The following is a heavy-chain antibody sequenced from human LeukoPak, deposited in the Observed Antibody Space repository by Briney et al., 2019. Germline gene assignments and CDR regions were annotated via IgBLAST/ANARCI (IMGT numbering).Heavy chain of an antibody. Sequence: PSETLSLTCAVYGGSFSGYYWSWIRQPPGKGLEWIGEINHSGSTNYNPSLKSRVTISVDTSKNQFSLKLSSVTAADTAVYYCAKDHCSVTNCLAGFDYWGQGTLVTVSS. D-gene: IGHD2-15*01. CDR3: AKDHCSVTNCLAGFDY. CDR1: GGSFSGYY. V-gene: IGHV4-34*01. J-gene: IGHJ4*02. CDR2: INHSGST.